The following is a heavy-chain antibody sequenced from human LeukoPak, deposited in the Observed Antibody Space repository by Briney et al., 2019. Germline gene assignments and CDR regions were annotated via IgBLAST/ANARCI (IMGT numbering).Heavy chain of an antibody. Sequence: SETLSLTCTVSGYSISSGYYWGWIRQPPGKGLEWIGSFYDSGNTYYNPSLKSRVTISVDTSKNQFSLKLSSVTAADTAVYYCARGLGYSSSWYPYNWFDPWGQGTLVTVSS. CDR3: ARGLGYSSSWYPYNWFDP. CDR2: FYDSGNT. CDR1: GYSISSGYY. J-gene: IGHJ5*02. V-gene: IGHV4-38-2*02. D-gene: IGHD6-13*01.